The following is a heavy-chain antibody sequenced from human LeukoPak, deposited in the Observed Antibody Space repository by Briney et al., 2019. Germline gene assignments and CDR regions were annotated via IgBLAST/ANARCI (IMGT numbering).Heavy chain of an antibody. CDR2: IVSNGGST. CDR1: GFTFSSSA. V-gene: IGHV3-64*04. CDR3: AKDRSMGAYCGGDCYDGPFDY. Sequence: GGSLRLSCSASGFTFSSSAMHWVRQAPGKGLEYVSAIVSNGGSTYYADSVKGRFTISRDNSKNTLYLQMNSLRAEDTAVYYCAKDRSMGAYCGGDCYDGPFDYWGQGTLVTVSS. D-gene: IGHD2-21*02. J-gene: IGHJ4*02.